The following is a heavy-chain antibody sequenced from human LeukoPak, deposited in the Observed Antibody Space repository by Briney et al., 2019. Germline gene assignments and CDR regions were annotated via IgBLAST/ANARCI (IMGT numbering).Heavy chain of an antibody. CDR2: IYYSGSA. CDR3: ARGLYYYDSSGYYAPIDY. J-gene: IGHJ4*02. CDR1: GFTFSSYW. D-gene: IGHD3-22*01. V-gene: IGHV4-39*07. Sequence: QTGGSLRLSCAASGFTFSSYWMSWVCQPPGKGLEWIGSIYYSGSAYYNPSLKSRVTISVDTSKNQFSLKLSSVTAADTAVYYCARGLYYYDSSGYYAPIDYWGQGTLVTVSS.